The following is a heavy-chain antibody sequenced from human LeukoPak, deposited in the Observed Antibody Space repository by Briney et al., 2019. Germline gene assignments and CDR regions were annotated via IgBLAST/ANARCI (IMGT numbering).Heavy chain of an antibody. J-gene: IGHJ4*02. CDR2: IYPADSDT. CDR1: GYSFISYW. Sequence: GESLKISCKGSGYSFISYWIGWVRQLPRKGLEWMGIIYPADSDTRNSPSFQGQVTISADKSINTAYLQWSSLKASDTAMYFCARLKGGSGAPFDYWGQGTLVTVSS. V-gene: IGHV5-51*01. D-gene: IGHD1-26*01. CDR3: ARLKGGSGAPFDY.